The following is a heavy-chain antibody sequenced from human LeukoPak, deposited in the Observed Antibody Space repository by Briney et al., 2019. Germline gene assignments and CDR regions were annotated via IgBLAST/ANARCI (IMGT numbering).Heavy chain of an antibody. J-gene: IGHJ3*02. CDR1: GFTFSSYA. D-gene: IGHD3-10*01. CDR2: INPDGTEK. Sequence: GGSLRLSCAASGFTFSSYAMSWVRQAPGKGLEWVANINPDGTEKYYVDSVRGRFTISRDNAKSSLYLEMSSLRVEDTAVYYCSRDAGWGEPFDIWGQGTMVTVSS. CDR3: SRDAGWGEPFDI. V-gene: IGHV3-7*01.